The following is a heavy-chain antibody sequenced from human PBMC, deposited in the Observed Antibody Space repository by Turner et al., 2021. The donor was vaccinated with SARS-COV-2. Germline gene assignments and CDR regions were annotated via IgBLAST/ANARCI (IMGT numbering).Heavy chain of an antibody. CDR1: GGSFSGYY. J-gene: IGHJ4*02. CDR2: INHGGST. Sequence: QVQLQQWGAGLLKPSETLSLTCAVYGGSFSGYYWSWIRQPPGKGLEWIGEINHGGSTNYNPSLKSRVTISVDTSKNQFSLKLSSVTAADTAVYYCARVSSPVAGIDYWGQGTLVTVSS. D-gene: IGHD6-19*01. CDR3: ARVSSPVAGIDY. V-gene: IGHV4-34*01.